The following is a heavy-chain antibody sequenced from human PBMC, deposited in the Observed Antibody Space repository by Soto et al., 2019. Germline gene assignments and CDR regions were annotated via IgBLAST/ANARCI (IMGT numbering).Heavy chain of an antibody. V-gene: IGHV3-11*01. J-gene: IGHJ3*02. CDR3: VRESAGTGNFPHDAFDI. Sequence: QVQLVESGGGLVKPGGSLRLSCEASGFSFSVYYMTWIREARVKGLEWLSYVDMNGHNMYYADGVKGLFTISRDNAKNSVILEMNALRAEDSAVSCCVRESAGTGNFPHDAFDIWGQGTMVTVS. CDR1: GFSFSVYY. D-gene: IGHD1-1*01. CDR2: VDMNGHNM.